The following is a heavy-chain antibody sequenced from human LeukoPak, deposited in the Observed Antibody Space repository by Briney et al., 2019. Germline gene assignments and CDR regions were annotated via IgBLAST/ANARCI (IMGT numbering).Heavy chain of an antibody. Sequence: SETLSLTCTVSGGSVSSSLNYWGWIRQPPGKGLEWIGNTYYTGSTYSNPTLKSRLTMSVDTSKNQFSLKLSSVTAADTAVYYCARLTKGRYFDYIFDYWGQGTLHTVSS. V-gene: IGHV4-39*01. CDR2: TYYTGST. CDR3: ARLTKGRYFDYIFDY. J-gene: IGHJ4*02. D-gene: IGHD3-9*01. CDR1: GGSVSSSLNY.